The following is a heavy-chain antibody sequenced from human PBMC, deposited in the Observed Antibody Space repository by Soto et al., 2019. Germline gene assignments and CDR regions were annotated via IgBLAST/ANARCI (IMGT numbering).Heavy chain of an antibody. CDR3: ARDSHVAALDY. J-gene: IGHJ4*02. Sequence: EVQLVESGGGLVQPGGSLRLSCAASGFTVSDHYMDWVRQAPGKGLEWVGRSRNKANSYTTEYAASVKGRFTMSRDDSKKSLYLQMNSLKTEDTAVYYCARDSHVAALDYWGQGTLVTVSS. CDR1: GFTVSDHY. V-gene: IGHV3-72*01. CDR2: SRNKANSYTT. D-gene: IGHD2-15*01.